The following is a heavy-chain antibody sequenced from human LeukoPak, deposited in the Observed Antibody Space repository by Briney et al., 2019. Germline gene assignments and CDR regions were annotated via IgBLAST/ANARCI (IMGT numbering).Heavy chain of an antibody. CDR3: ARKAMVRYYYGSGSYTDP. CDR1: GGSFSGYY. V-gene: IGHV4-34*01. Sequence: PSETLSLTCAVYGGSFSGYYWSWIRQPPGEGLEWIGEINHSGSTNYNPSLKSRVTISVDTSKNQFSLKLSSVTAADTAVYYCARKAMVRYYYGSGSYTDPWGQGTLVTVSS. D-gene: IGHD3-10*01. CDR2: INHSGST. J-gene: IGHJ5*02.